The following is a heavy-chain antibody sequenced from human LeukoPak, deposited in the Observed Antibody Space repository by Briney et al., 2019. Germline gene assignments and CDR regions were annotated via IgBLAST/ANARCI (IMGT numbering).Heavy chain of an antibody. D-gene: IGHD2-2*01. CDR3: AITVTSQLLWYLNDAFDI. Sequence: ASVKVSCKASGYTFTGYYMHWVRQAPGQGLEWMGWINPNSGGTNYAQKFQGRVTMTRDTSISTAYMELSRLGSDDTAVYYCAITVTSQLLWYLNDAFDIWGQGTMVTVSS. CDR2: INPNSGGT. J-gene: IGHJ3*02. CDR1: GYTFTGYY. V-gene: IGHV1-2*02.